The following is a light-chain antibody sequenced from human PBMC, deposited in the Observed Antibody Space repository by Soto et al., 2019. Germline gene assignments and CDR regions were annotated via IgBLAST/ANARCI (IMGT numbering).Light chain of an antibody. CDR3: QQYNSYSGK. CDR2: DAS. Sequence: DIQITQSPSTLSSSLADRVAITCLASQSISSWLAWYQQKPGKAPKLLIYDASSLERGVPSRFSGSGSGTEFTLTISSLQPDDFATYYCQQYNSYSGKFGQGTKVDI. V-gene: IGKV1-5*01. J-gene: IGKJ1*01. CDR1: QSISSW.